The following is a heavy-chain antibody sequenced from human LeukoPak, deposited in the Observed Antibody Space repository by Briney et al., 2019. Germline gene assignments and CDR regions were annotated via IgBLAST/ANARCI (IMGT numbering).Heavy chain of an antibody. D-gene: IGHD6-19*01. J-gene: IGHJ4*02. V-gene: IGHV3-23*01. CDR1: GFTFSNYA. Sequence: GGSLRLSCAASGFTFSNYAMSWVRQAPGKGLEWVSTISGGGVTTYYADSAKGRFTISRDNSKNTLYLQMNSLRAEGTAVYYCPRQSYASGWNPFDYWGQGTLVTVSS. CDR3: PRQSYASGWNPFDY. CDR2: ISGGGVTT.